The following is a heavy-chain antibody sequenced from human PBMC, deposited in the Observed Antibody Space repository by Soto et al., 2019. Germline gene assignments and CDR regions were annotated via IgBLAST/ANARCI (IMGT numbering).Heavy chain of an antibody. CDR1: GGSFSGYY. CDR3: ARAPGSSSWQYYYYYYMDV. J-gene: IGHJ6*03. CDR2: INHSGST. V-gene: IGHV4-34*01. D-gene: IGHD6-13*01. Sequence: QVQLQQWGAGLLKPSETLSLTCAVYGGSFSGYYWSWIRQPPGKGLEWIGEINHSGSTNYNPSLKSRVTISVDTSKNQFSLKLSSVTAADTAVYYCARAPGSSSWQYYYYYYMDVWGKGTTVTVSS.